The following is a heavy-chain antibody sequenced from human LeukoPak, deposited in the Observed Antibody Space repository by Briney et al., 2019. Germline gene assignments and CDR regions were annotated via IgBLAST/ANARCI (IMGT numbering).Heavy chain of an antibody. CDR1: GGTFSSYA. Sequence: SVKVSCKASGGTFSSYAISWVRQGPGQGLEWMGRIIPIFSIANYAQKFQGRVTITADKSTSTAYMELSSLRSEDTAVYYCARSTLGIDYWGQGTLVTVSS. J-gene: IGHJ4*02. CDR3: ARSTLGIDY. V-gene: IGHV1-69*04. CDR2: IIPIFSIA. D-gene: IGHD5/OR15-5a*01.